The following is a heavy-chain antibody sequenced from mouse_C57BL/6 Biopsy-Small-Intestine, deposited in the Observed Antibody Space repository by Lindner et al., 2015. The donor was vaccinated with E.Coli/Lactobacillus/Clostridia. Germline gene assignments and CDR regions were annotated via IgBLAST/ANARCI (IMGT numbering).Heavy chain of an antibody. V-gene: IGHV1-14*01. CDR2: INPYNDGT. D-gene: IGHD1-2*01. CDR1: GYTFTSYV. Sequence: VQLQESGPELVKPGASVKMSCKASGYTFTSYVMNWVKQKPGQGPEWIGYINPYNDGTKYNEKFKGKATLTSDKSSSTAYMELSSLTSEDSAVYYCAKSARLAMDYWGQGTSVTVSS. J-gene: IGHJ4*01. CDR3: AKSARLAMDY.